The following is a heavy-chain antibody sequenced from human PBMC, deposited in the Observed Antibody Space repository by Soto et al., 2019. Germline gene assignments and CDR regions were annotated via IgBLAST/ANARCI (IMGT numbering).Heavy chain of an antibody. CDR3: AHEADPGYFDY. CDR1: GGSISSYY. Sequence: PSETLSLTCTVSGGSISSYYWSWIRQPPGKGLEWIGYIYYSGSTNYNPSLKSRVTISVDTSKNQFSLKLSSVTAADTAVYYCAHEADPGYFDYWGQGALVTVSS. CDR2: IYYSGST. J-gene: IGHJ4*02. V-gene: IGHV4-59*08.